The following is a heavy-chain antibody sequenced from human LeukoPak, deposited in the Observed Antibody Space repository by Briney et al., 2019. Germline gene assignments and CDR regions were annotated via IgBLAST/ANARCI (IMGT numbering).Heavy chain of an antibody. CDR1: GFTFSSYG. V-gene: IGHV3-48*01. Sequence: PGGSLRLSCAASGFTFSSYGMHWVRQAPGKGLEWVSYISKSGSTIYYADSVKGRFTISRDNAKNSLYLQMNSLRAEDTAVCYCARRDCDSIKCRGSNWFDPWGQGTLVTVSS. D-gene: IGHD3-22*01. CDR2: ISKSGSTI. J-gene: IGHJ5*02. CDR3: ARRDCDSIKCRGSNWFDP.